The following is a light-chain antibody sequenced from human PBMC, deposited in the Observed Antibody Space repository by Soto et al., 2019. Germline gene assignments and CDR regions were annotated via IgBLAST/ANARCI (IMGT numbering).Light chain of an antibody. CDR3: QQYGSSPHT. Sequence: EIVLTQSPGTLSLSPGERATLSCRASQSVSSSYLAWYQHKPGQAPRLLIYGASSRATGIPDRFSGSGSGTDFNLTISRLEPEDFAVYYCQQYGSSPHTFGQGTKREIK. V-gene: IGKV3-20*01. CDR2: GAS. J-gene: IGKJ2*01. CDR1: QSVSSSY.